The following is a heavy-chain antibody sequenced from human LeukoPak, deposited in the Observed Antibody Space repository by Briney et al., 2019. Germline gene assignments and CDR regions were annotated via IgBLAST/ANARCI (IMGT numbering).Heavy chain of an antibody. CDR2: ITSSSSYI. V-gene: IGHV3-21*01. CDR1: GFTFSSYS. J-gene: IGHJ4*02. D-gene: IGHD2-15*01. Sequence: GGSLRLSCAASGFTFSSYSMNWVRQAPGKGLEWVSSITSSSSYIYYADSVKGRFTISRDNAKNSLYLQMNSLRAEDTAVYYCAREKQDIVVVVAATPPDYWGQGTLVTVSS. CDR3: AREKQDIVVVVAATPPDY.